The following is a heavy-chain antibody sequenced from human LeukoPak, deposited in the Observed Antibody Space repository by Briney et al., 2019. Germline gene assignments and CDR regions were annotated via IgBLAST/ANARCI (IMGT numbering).Heavy chain of an antibody. CDR1: GFTFSTYA. V-gene: IGHV3-23*01. D-gene: IGHD3-10*01. Sequence: GGSLRLSCAASGFTFSTYAMVWVRQAPGKGLEWVSTITNYGGTTNHAASVRGRFTISRDTSLNTLYLQMNNLRAEDTAVYFCAKRGVVIRGILVIGYHQEAYHYDFWGQGVMVTVSS. CDR2: ITNYGGTT. J-gene: IGHJ4*02. CDR3: AKRGVVIRGILVIGYHQEAYHYDF.